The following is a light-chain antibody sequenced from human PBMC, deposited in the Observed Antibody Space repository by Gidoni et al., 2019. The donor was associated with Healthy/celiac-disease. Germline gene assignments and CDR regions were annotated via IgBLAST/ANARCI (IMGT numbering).Light chain of an antibody. J-gene: IGKJ1*01. V-gene: IGKV1-39*01. CDR3: QQSYSTPRT. Sequence: IQMTQSPSSLSASVGDRVTITCRASQSISSYLNWYQQKPGKAPKLLIYAASSLQSGVPSRVSGSGSGTDFTLTISSLQPEEFATYYCQQSYSTPRTFXQXTKVEIK. CDR1: QSISSY. CDR2: AAS.